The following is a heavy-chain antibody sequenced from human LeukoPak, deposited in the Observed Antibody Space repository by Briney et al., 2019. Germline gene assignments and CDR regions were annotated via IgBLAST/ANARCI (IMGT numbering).Heavy chain of an antibody. CDR3: ARGIVVVPAAPPGVYYFDY. CDR2: IRAYNGNT. J-gene: IGHJ4*02. Sequence: ASVKVSCKASGYTFTSYGISGVRQAPGQGREWMGWIRAYNGNTNNAQKLQRRVTMTTDTSTSTAYMALRSLRSDDTAVYYCARGIVVVPAAPPGVYYFDYWGQGTLVTVSS. CDR1: GYTFTSYG. D-gene: IGHD2-2*01. V-gene: IGHV1-18*04.